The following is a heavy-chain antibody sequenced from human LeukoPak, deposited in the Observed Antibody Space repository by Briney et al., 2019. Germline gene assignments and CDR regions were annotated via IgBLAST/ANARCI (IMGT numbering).Heavy chain of an antibody. Sequence: GGSLRLSCAASGFTFSSYSMNWVRQAPGKGLEWVLSISGSSSYIYYADSVKGRFTISRDNAKNSLYLQMNSLRAEDTAVYYCARDQGPETLFGYWGQGTLVTVSS. CDR1: GFTFSSYS. CDR2: ISGSSSYI. V-gene: IGHV3-21*01. J-gene: IGHJ4*02. CDR3: ARDQGPETLFGY.